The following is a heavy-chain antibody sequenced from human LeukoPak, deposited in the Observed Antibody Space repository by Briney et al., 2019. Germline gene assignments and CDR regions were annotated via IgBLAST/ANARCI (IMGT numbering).Heavy chain of an antibody. D-gene: IGHD3-16*02. CDR3: ARDYR. V-gene: IGHV3-7*01. Sequence: GGSLRLSCAASGFSFSSTLLTWVRQAPGKGLEWVANIKQDGSEKYYVDSVKGRFTISRDNAKNSLYLQMNSLRAEDTAVYYCARDYRWGQGTLVTVSS. CDR1: GFSFSSTL. CDR2: IKQDGSEK. J-gene: IGHJ4*02.